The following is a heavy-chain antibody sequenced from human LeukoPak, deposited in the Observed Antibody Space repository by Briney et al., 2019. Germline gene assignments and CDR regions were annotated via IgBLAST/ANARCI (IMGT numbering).Heavy chain of an antibody. D-gene: IGHD5-18*01. V-gene: IGHV3-66*01. J-gene: IGHJ4*02. CDR2: VYTGGTT. CDR3: ARDSGYSYGSFDY. Sequence: PGGSLRLSCAASGFTFSSYSMNWVRQAPGKGLEWVSVVYTGGTTYFADSVKGRFTISRDNSENTLYLHMNSLRAEDTAVYYCARDSGYSYGSFDYWGQGTLVTVSS. CDR1: GFTFSSYS.